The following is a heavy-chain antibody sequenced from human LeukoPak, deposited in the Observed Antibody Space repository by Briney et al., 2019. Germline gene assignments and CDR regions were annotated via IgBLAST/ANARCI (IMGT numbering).Heavy chain of an antibody. D-gene: IGHD3-16*01. Sequence: GGSLRLSCSASGFTFSDYDMNWVRQAPGKGMEWVSSISYLSSHVYYGDSVKGRFSISRDNAKNSLYLQMNSLGAEDTAIYYCGRAFPPLRTSSAGDLWGQGILVTVSS. CDR1: GFTFSDYD. V-gene: IGHV3-21*01. CDR2: ISYLSSHV. J-gene: IGHJ4*02. CDR3: GRAFPPLRTSSAGDL.